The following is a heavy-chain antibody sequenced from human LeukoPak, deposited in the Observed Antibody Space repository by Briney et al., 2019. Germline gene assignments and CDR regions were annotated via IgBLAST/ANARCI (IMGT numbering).Heavy chain of an antibody. Sequence: GGSLRLSCAASGFTFSSYAMHWVRQAPGKGLEWVAGISYDGSNKYYADSVKGRFTISRDNSKNTLYLQMNSLRAEDTAVYYCAKDQKTYYDILTGYSDWGQGTLVTVSS. CDR2: ISYDGSNK. D-gene: IGHD3-9*01. CDR1: GFTFSSYA. V-gene: IGHV3-30-3*01. CDR3: AKDQKTYYDILTGYSD. J-gene: IGHJ4*02.